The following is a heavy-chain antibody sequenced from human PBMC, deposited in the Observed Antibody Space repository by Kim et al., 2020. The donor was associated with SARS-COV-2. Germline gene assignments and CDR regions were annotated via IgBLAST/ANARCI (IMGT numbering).Heavy chain of an antibody. CDR1: GFTFDDYA. J-gene: IGHJ4*02. CDR3: AKDRTRAAAGMDY. CDR2: ISWNSGSI. Sequence: GGSLRLSCAASGFTFDDYAMHWVRQAPGKGLEWVSGISWNSGSIGYADSVKGRFTISRDNAKNSLYLQMNSLRAEDTALYYCAKDRTRAAAGMDYWGQGTLVTVSS. V-gene: IGHV3-9*01. D-gene: IGHD6-13*01.